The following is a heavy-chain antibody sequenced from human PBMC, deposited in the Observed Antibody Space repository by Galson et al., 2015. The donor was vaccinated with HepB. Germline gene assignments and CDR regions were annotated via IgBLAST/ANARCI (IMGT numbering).Heavy chain of an antibody. V-gene: IGHV6-1*01. D-gene: IGHD5-18*01. Sequence: CATSGDSVSSNSAAWNWIRQSPSRGLEWLGRTYYRSKWFNDYAVPVRGRITIKPDTSKNQFALQLNSVTPEDTAVYYCARDVSFGYYYNYYGLDVWGQGTTVTVSS. J-gene: IGHJ6*02. CDR2: TYYRSKWFN. CDR3: ARDVSFGYYYNYYGLDV. CDR1: GDSVSSNSAA.